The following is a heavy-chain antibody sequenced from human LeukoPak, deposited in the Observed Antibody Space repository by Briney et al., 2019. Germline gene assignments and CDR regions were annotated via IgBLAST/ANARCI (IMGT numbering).Heavy chain of an antibody. J-gene: IGHJ4*02. Sequence: GGSLRLSCAASGFTFSSYSMNWVRQAPGKGLEWVSSISNSSSYIYYADPVKGRFTISRDNAKNSLYLQMNSLRAEDTAVYYGARSSSWNEFDYWGQGILVTVSS. CDR1: GFTFSSYS. CDR2: ISNSSSYI. V-gene: IGHV3-21*01. D-gene: IGHD6-13*01. CDR3: ARSSSWNEFDY.